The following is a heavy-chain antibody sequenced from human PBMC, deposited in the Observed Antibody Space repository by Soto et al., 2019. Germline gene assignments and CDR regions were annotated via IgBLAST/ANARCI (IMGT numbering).Heavy chain of an antibody. V-gene: IGHV1-69*09. D-gene: IGHD6-25*01. Sequence: QVQVVQSGPAMKEPGSSVKVSCRASGIMSSGYGFSWVRQAPGQGLEWVGMINPILDSTHYAQNLQGRVSLSVDKSRDTAYLELTSLRLEDTAIYFCATMKRARLDSWGRGTVVTVSS. CDR1: GIMSSGYG. CDR3: ATMKRARLDS. CDR2: INPILDST. J-gene: IGHJ4*02.